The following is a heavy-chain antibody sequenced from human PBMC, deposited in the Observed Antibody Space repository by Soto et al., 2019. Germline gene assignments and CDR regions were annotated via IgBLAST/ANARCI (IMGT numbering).Heavy chain of an antibody. V-gene: IGHV3-21*01. CDR3: ARDGIADPFWSGYPRYYFDY. CDR1: GFTFSSYS. Sequence: GGSLRLSCAASGFTFSSYSMNWVRQAPGKGLEWVSSISSSSSYIYYADSVKGRFTISRDNAKNSLYLQMNSLRAEDTAVYYCARDGIADPFWSGYPRYYFDYWGQGTLVTVSS. J-gene: IGHJ4*02. CDR2: ISSSSSYI. D-gene: IGHD3-3*01.